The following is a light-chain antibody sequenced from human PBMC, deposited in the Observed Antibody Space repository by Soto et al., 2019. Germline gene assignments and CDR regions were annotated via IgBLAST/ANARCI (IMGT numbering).Light chain of an antibody. J-gene: IGKJ1*01. CDR1: QSVSSN. CDR2: GAS. CDR3: QQYNNGSLRT. V-gene: IGKV3-15*01. Sequence: VVISRSSPSHSMNKGERATLSCRASQSVSSNLAWYQQKPGQAPRLLIYGASTRATGIPARFSGSGSGTEFTLTISSLHSQAFAVICCQQYNNGSLRTCCQGTKV.